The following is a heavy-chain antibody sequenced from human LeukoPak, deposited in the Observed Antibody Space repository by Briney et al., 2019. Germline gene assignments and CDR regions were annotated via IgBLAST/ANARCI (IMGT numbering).Heavy chain of an antibody. D-gene: IGHD6-19*01. CDR2: IWYDGSNK. Sequence: GGSLRLSCAASGFTFSSYGMHWVRQAPGKGLEGVAVIWYDGSNKYYADSVKGRFTISRDNSKNTLYLQMNSLRAEDTAVYYCAKGIAVAGAYYYYYMDVWGKGTTVTVSS. V-gene: IGHV3-33*06. J-gene: IGHJ6*03. CDR1: GFTFSSYG. CDR3: AKGIAVAGAYYYYYMDV.